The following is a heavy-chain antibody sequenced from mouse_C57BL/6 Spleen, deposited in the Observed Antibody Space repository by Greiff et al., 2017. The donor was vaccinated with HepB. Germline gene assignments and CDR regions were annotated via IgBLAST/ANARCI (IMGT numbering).Heavy chain of an antibody. D-gene: IGHD1-1*01. Sequence: EVQLQQSGPELVKPGASVKMSCKASGYTFTDYNMHWVKQSHGKSLEWIGYINPNNGGTSYNQKFKGKATLTVNKSSSTAYMERRSLTSEDSAVYYCARFVYYYGTVDYWGQGTTLTVSS. CDR1: GYTFTDYN. J-gene: IGHJ2*01. V-gene: IGHV1-22*01. CDR3: ARFVYYYGTVDY. CDR2: INPNNGGT.